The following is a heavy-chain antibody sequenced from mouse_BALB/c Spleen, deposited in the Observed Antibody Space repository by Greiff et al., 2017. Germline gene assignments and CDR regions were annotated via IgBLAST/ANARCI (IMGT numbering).Heavy chain of an antibody. CDR2: ISDGGSYT. CDR3: ARGGYDAYYFDY. D-gene: IGHD2-14*01. Sequence: EVNLVESGGGLVKPGGSLKLSCAASGFTFSDYYMYWVRQTPEKRLEWVATISDGGSYTYYPDSVKGRFTISRDNAKNNLYLQMSSLKSEDTAMYYCARGGYDAYYFDYWGQGTTLTVSS. CDR1: GFTFSDYY. V-gene: IGHV5-4*02. J-gene: IGHJ2*01.